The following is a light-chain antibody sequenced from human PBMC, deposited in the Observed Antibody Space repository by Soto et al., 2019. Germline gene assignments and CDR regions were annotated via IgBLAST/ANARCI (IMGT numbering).Light chain of an antibody. V-gene: IGLV2-14*01. Sequence: QSALTQPASVSGSPGPSITISCTGTSSDVGGYNYVSWYQQHPGKAPQLRIYEVSNRPSGVSNRFSGSKSGNTASLTISGLQAEDEADYYCSSYTSSSTRVFGGGTKLTVL. J-gene: IGLJ3*02. CDR1: SSDVGGYNY. CDR3: SSYTSSSTRV. CDR2: EVS.